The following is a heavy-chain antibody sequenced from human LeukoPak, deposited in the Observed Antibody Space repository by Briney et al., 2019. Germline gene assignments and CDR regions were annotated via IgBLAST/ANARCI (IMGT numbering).Heavy chain of an antibody. CDR3: ARGATMVRGVIIPNWFDP. D-gene: IGHD3-10*01. J-gene: IGHJ5*02. V-gene: IGHV1-18*01. Sequence: ASVTVSCKASGYTFTSYGISWVRQAPGQGLEWMGWISAYNGNTNYAQKLQGRVTMTTDTSTSTAYMELRSLRSDDTAVYYCARGATMVRGVIIPNWFDPWGQGTLVTVSS. CDR2: ISAYNGNT. CDR1: GYTFTSYG.